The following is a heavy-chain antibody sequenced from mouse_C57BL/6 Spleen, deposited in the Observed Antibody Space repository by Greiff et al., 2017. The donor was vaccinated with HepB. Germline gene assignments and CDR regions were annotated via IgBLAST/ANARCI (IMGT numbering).Heavy chain of an antibody. D-gene: IGHD1-1*01. CDR3: ARSRPDYYGSSYRSYWYFDV. Sequence: VQLQQSGPVLVKPGASVKMSCKASGYTFTDYYMNWVKQSHGKSLEWIGVINPYNGGTSYNQKFKGKATLTVDKSSSTAYMELNSLTSEDSAVYYCARSRPDYYGSSYRSYWYFDVWGTGTTVTVSS. CDR2: INPYNGGT. CDR1: GYTFTDYY. J-gene: IGHJ1*03. V-gene: IGHV1-19*01.